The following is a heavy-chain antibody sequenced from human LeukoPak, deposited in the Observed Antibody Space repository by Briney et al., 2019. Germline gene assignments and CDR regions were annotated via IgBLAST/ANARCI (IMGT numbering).Heavy chain of an antibody. Sequence: SETLSLTCTVSGGSISSYYWSWIRQPAGKGLEWIGRIYTSGSTNYNPSLKSRVTMSVDTSKNQFSLKLSSVTAADTAVYYCAADYYDSSGYVDFDYWGQGTLVTVSS. CDR3: AADYYDSSGYVDFDY. CDR1: GGSISSYY. J-gene: IGHJ4*02. CDR2: IYTSGST. D-gene: IGHD3-22*01. V-gene: IGHV4-4*07.